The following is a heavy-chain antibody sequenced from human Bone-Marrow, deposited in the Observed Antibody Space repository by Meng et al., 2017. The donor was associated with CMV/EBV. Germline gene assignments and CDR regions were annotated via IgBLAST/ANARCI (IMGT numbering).Heavy chain of an antibody. CDR1: GGSFSGYY. J-gene: IGHJ5*02. Sequence: SETLSLTCAVYGGSFSGYYWSWIRQPPGKGLEWIGEINHSGSTNYNPSLKSRVTISVDTSKSQFSLKLSSVTAADTAVYYCARYCSSTSCYGFDPWGQGTLVTVSS. CDR2: INHSGST. D-gene: IGHD2-2*01. V-gene: IGHV4-34*01. CDR3: ARYCSSTSCYGFDP.